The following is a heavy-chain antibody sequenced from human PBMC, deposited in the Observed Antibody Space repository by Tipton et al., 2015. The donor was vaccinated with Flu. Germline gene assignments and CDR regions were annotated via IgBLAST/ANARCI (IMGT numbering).Heavy chain of an antibody. CDR1: GDYISSRYF. Sequence: LSLTCSVTGDYISSRYFWGWIRQPPGKGLEWIGNVHRTGSPYYNPSLRSRVTMTVDGAKNQFSLRLTSVTASDTAVYYCARRDCSNYVSEPKNWFDPWGQGTLVTVSS. CDR3: ARRDCSNYVSEPKNWFDP. V-gene: IGHV4-38-2*01. J-gene: IGHJ5*02. CDR2: VHRTGSP. D-gene: IGHD3-16*01.